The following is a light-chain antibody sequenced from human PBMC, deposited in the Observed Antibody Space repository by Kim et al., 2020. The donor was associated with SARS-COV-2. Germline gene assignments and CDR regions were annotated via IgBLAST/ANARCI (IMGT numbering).Light chain of an antibody. CDR2: GAS. J-gene: IGKJ4*01. Sequence: EIVMTQSPATLSVSPGERATLSCRASQSVSSNLAWYQQKPGQAPRLLMYGASTRATGVPARFSGSGSGTEFTLTIASLQSEDSAVYYWQQYNDWLRLTFGGGTKVDIK. CDR3: QQYNDWLRLT. V-gene: IGKV3-15*01. CDR1: QSVSSN.